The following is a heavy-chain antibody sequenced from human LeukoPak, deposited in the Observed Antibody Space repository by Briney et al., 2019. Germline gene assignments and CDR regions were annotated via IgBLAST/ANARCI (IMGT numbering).Heavy chain of an antibody. CDR2: ISATGVST. D-gene: IGHD3-10*01. Sequence: GGSLRLSCAASGFTFSSYAMGWVRQAPGKGLEWVSSISATGVSTYFAASVRGRFTISIDNSKNTQYLQMNSLRAEDTAVYYCAKGSGRYGSGSFSDSWGQGTLVTVSS. CDR1: GFTFSSYA. V-gene: IGHV3-23*01. J-gene: IGHJ5*01. CDR3: AKGSGRYGSGSFSDS.